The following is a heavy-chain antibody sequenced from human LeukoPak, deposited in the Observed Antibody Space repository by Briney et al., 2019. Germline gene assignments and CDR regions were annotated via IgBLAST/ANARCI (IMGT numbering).Heavy chain of an antibody. CDR1: GYTFTGHF. J-gene: IGHJ4*02. Sequence: ASVKVSCKASGYTFTGHFMHWVRQTPGQGLEWVGWINPNSGATNYAVRFQGRISMTSDTSISTAYMELSSLRSGDTAVYYCARDLARYGANQDYWGQGTLVTVSS. CDR2: INPNSGAT. D-gene: IGHD3-10*01. CDR3: ARDLARYGANQDY. V-gene: IGHV1-2*02.